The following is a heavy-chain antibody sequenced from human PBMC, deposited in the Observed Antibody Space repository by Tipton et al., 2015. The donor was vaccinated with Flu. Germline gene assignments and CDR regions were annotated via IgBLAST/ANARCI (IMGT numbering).Heavy chain of an antibody. J-gene: IGHJ4*02. CDR2: IYNTVYT. Sequence: TLSLTCIVSNGSLSSYYWNWIRQSPGKGLEWIGYIYNTVYTKYNPSLKSRVAISVDTSENQFSLRLSSVTAADTAVYFCARDPSLGMPEYFDSWGQGTLVTVSS. D-gene: IGHD2-2*01. CDR1: NGSLSSYY. CDR3: ARDPSLGMPEYFDS. V-gene: IGHV4-59*01.